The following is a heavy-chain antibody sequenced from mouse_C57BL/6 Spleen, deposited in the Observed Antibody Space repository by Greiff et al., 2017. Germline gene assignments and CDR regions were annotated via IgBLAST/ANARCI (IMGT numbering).Heavy chain of an antibody. J-gene: IGHJ4*01. D-gene: IGHD1-1*01. V-gene: IGHV1-5*01. CDR2: IYPGNSDT. CDR1: GYTFTSYW. Sequence: EVKLVESGTVLARPGASVKMSCKTSGYTFTSYWMHWVKQRPGQGLEWIGAIYPGNSDTSYNQKFKGKAKLTAVTSASTAYMELSSLTNEDSAVYYCTRKITTVVAPYAMDYWGQGTSVTVSS. CDR3: TRKITTVVAPYAMDY.